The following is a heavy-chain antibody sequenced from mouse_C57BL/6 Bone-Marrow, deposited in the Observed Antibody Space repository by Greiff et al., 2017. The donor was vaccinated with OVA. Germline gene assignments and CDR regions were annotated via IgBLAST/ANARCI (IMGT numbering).Heavy chain of an antibody. Sequence: QVQLQQPGAELVKPGASVKMSCKASGYTFTSYWITWVKQRPGQGLEWIGDIYPGSGSTNYNEKFKSKATLTVDTSSSTAYMQLSSLTSEDSAVYYCAREGIVATDFDYWGQGTTLTVSS. V-gene: IGHV1-55*01. CDR2: IYPGSGST. CDR3: AREGIVATDFDY. J-gene: IGHJ2*01. CDR1: GYTFTSYW. D-gene: IGHD1-1*01.